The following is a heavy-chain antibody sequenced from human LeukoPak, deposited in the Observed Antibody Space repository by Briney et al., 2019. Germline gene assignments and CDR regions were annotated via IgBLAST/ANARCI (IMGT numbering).Heavy chain of an antibody. CDR3: AKDFGDYRGSDY. CDR1: GFAFAQYM. V-gene: IGHV3-43*01. D-gene: IGHD2-21*01. CDR2: ITWDGGAT. J-gene: IGHJ4*02. Sequence: PGESLRLSCAASGFAFAQYMMHWVRQAPGKGLEWVSLITWDGGATYYADSVKGRFTISRDNSKNSLYLHMTSLRSEGTALYYCAKDFGDYRGSDYWGQGTLVTVSS.